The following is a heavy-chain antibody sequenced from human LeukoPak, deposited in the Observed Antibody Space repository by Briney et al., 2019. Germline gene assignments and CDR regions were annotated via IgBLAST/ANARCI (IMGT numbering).Heavy chain of an antibody. V-gene: IGHV7-4-1*02. CDR3: ARENPPNYYGSGSGAFDI. CDR1: GYTYTSYA. Sequence: ASVKVSCKASGYTYTSYAMNWVRQAPGQGLEWMGWINTDTGNPTYAQGFTGRFVFSLDTSVSTAYLQISSLKAEDTAVYYCARENPPNYYGSGSGAFDIWGQGTMVTVSS. D-gene: IGHD3-10*01. CDR2: INTDTGNP. J-gene: IGHJ3*02.